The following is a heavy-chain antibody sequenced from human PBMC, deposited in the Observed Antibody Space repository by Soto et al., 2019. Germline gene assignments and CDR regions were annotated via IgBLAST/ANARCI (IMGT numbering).Heavy chain of an antibody. V-gene: IGHV4-34*01. CDR1: GGSFSGYY. Sequence: SETLSLTCAVYGGSFSGYYWSWIRQPPGKGLEWIGEINHSGSTNYNPSLKSRVTISVDTSKNQFSLKLSSVTAADTAVYYCARGSRGYSYGRYFDYWGQGTLVTVSS. CDR3: ARGSRGYSYGRYFDY. D-gene: IGHD5-18*01. CDR2: INHSGST. J-gene: IGHJ4*02.